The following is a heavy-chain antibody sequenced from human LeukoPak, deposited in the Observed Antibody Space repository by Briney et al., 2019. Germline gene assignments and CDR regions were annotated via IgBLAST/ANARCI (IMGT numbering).Heavy chain of an antibody. Sequence: ASVKVSCKASGYTFTGYYMHWVRQAPGQRLEWMGWINPNSGGTNYAQKFQGRVTMTRDTSISTAYMELSRLRSDDTPVYYCARSSIAYYYDSRDAFDIWGQGTMVTVSS. V-gene: IGHV1-2*02. CDR1: GYTFTGYY. J-gene: IGHJ3*02. CDR2: INPNSGGT. CDR3: ARSSIAYYYDSRDAFDI. D-gene: IGHD3-22*01.